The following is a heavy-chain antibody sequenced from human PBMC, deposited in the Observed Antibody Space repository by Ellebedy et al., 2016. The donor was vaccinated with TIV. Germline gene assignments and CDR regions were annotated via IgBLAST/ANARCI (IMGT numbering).Heavy chain of an antibody. V-gene: IGHV1-3*01. Sequence: AASVKVSCKASGYTFTTYAMHWVRQAPGQRLEWMGWINAGNGNTKYSQKFQGRVTMTRDTSTSTVYMELTSLRSEDTAVYYCARGGSGTDWYFDLWGRGTLVTVSS. CDR3: ARGGSGTDWYFDL. D-gene: IGHD6-13*01. J-gene: IGHJ2*01. CDR2: INAGNGNT. CDR1: GYTFTTYA.